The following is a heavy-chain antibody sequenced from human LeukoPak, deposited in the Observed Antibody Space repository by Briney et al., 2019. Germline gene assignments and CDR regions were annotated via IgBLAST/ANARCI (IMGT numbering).Heavy chain of an antibody. CDR2: IYYSGST. J-gene: IGHJ6*03. CDR1: GGSISSSSYY. D-gene: IGHD1-1*01. CDR3: ARLGGYNCGYTDG. Sequence: PSETLSLTCTVSGGSISSSSYYWGWIRQPPGKGLEWIGSIYYSGSTYYNPSLKSRVTISVDTSKNQFSLKLSSVTAADTAVDYRARLGGYNCGYTDGWGKRTTVSVSS. V-gene: IGHV4-39*01.